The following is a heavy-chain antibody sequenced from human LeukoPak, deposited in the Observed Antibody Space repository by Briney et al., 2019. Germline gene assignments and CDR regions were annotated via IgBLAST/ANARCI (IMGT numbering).Heavy chain of an antibody. Sequence: GGSLRLSCAASGFTFSSYEMNWVRQAPGKGLEWVSSISSSSSYIYYADSVKGRFTISRDNDKNSLYLQMNSLRAEDTAVYYCALSYYYYYMDVWGKGTTVTISS. CDR1: GFTFSSYE. V-gene: IGHV3-21*01. J-gene: IGHJ6*03. CDR2: ISSSSSYI. CDR3: ALSYYYYYMDV.